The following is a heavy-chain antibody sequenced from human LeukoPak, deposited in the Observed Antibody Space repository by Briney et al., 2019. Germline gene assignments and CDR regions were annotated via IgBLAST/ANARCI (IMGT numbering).Heavy chain of an antibody. V-gene: IGHV4-59*01. J-gene: IGHJ3*02. CDR2: IYYSGNT. D-gene: IGHD5-18*01. Sequence: PLETLSLTCTVSGDSINGFYWNWIRQPPGKGLEWIGYIYYSGNTNYNLSLKSRVTMSVDTSTNQFSLKLSSVTAADTAVYYCASSKTPWIQLWFFDIWGQGTMVTVSS. CDR1: GDSINGFY. CDR3: ASSKTPWIQLWFFDI.